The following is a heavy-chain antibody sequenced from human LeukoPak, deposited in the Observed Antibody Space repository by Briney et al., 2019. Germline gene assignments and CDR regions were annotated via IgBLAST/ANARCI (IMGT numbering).Heavy chain of an antibody. J-gene: IGHJ5*02. Sequence: GGSLRLSCAASGFTFSGSWMHWVRQAPGKGLVWVVRFKDDGTSTTYADSVKGRFTISRDNAKNILYLQMNSLRAEDTAMYYCAKSDWFDPWGQGTLVTVSS. CDR1: GFTFSGSW. CDR3: AKSDWFDP. V-gene: IGHV3-74*03. CDR2: FKDDGTST.